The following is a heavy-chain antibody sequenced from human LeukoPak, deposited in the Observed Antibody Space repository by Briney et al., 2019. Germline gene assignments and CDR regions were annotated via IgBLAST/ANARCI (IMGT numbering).Heavy chain of an antibody. V-gene: IGHV1-69*04. CDR1: GGTFSSYA. D-gene: IGHD2-2*01. J-gene: IGHJ3*02. CDR2: IIPLLDIV. Sequence: VASVKVSCKASGGTFSSYAISWVRQAPGQGLEWMGRIIPLLDIVNYAQKFQGRVTITADKSTNTAYMELSSLRSEDTAVYYCARDSSGLGSSTSFDAFDIWGQGTMVTVSS. CDR3: ARDSSGLGSSTSFDAFDI.